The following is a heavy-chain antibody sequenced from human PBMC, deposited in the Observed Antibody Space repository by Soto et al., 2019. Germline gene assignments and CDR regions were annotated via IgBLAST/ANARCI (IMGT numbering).Heavy chain of an antibody. J-gene: IGHJ4*02. CDR2: IYHSGST. CDR3: ARHFRPFYYFDY. V-gene: IGHV4-30-2*01. CDR1: GGSISSGGYS. Sequence: SETLSLTCAVSGGSISSGGYSWSWIRQPPGKGLEWIGYIYHSGSTYYNPSLKSRVTISVDRSKNQFSLKLSSVTAADTAVYYCARHFRPFYYFDYWGQGTLVTVSS.